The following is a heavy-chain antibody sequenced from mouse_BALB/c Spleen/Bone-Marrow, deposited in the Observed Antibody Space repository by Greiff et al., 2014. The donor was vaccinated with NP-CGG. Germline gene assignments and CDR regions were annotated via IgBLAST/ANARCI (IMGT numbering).Heavy chain of an antibody. V-gene: IGHV1S56*01. CDR3: ARDYYGSSSFAY. Sequence: QVQLKESGPELVKPGASVRISCKASGYTFTSYYIHWVKQRPGQGLEWIGWIYPGNVNTKYNEKFKGKATLTADKSSSTAYMQLSSLTPEDSAVYFCARDYYGSSSFAYWGQGTLVTVSA. CDR1: GYTFTSYY. CDR2: IYPGNVNT. D-gene: IGHD1-1*01. J-gene: IGHJ3*01.